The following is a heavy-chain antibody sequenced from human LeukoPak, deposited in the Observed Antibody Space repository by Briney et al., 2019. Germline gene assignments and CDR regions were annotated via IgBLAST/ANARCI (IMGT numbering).Heavy chain of an antibody. V-gene: IGHV1-46*01. Sequence: GASVKVSCKASGHTFTSYYMHWVRQAPGQGLEWMGIINPSGGSTSYAQKFQGRVTMTRDTSTSTVYMELSSLRSEDTAVYYCARGGYGSGSYRTRGPYFDYWGQGTLVTVSS. CDR1: GHTFTSYY. CDR2: INPSGGST. CDR3: ARGGYGSGSYRTRGPYFDY. D-gene: IGHD3-10*01. J-gene: IGHJ4*02.